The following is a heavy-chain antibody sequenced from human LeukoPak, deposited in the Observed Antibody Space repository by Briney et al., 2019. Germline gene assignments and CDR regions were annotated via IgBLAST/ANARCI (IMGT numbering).Heavy chain of an antibody. CDR1: GFTFSSYA. D-gene: IGHD2-15*01. CDR2: ISYDGSNK. CDR3: ASTLFGVVVAATFAMY. J-gene: IGHJ4*02. Sequence: GRSLRLSCAASGFTFSSYAMHWVRQAPGKGLEWVAVISYDGSNKYYADTVRGRFTISRDNSKNTLYLQMNSLRAEDTAVYYCASTLFGVVVAATFAMYWGQGTLVTVSS. V-gene: IGHV3-30-3*01.